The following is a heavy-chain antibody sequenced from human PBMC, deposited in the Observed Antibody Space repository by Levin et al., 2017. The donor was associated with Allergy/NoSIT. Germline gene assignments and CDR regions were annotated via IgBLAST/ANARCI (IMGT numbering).Heavy chain of an antibody. CDR2: ISSSGSTI. Sequence: GSLRLSCAASGFTFSDYYMSWIRQAPGKGLEWVSYISSSGSTIYYADSVKGRFTISRDNAKNSLYLQMNSLRAEDTAVYYCARDLRGPPLADTIQTHYYYYGMDVWGQGTTVTVSS. CDR3: ARDLRGPPLADTIQTHYYYYGMDV. D-gene: IGHD2-2*01. CDR1: GFTFSDYY. J-gene: IGHJ6*02. V-gene: IGHV3-11*01.